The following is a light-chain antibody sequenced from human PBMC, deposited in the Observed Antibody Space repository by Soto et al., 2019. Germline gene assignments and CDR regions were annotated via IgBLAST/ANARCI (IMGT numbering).Light chain of an antibody. Sequence: EIVMTHSPATLSVSPGERATLSCRASQSVSSNLAWYQQKPGQAPRLLIYGASTRATGIPARFSGSGSGTEFTLTISSLRSEDFAVYYCQQYNNWPGTFGPGTKVVIK. V-gene: IGKV3-15*01. CDR2: GAS. CDR1: QSVSSN. CDR3: QQYNNWPGT. J-gene: IGKJ3*01.